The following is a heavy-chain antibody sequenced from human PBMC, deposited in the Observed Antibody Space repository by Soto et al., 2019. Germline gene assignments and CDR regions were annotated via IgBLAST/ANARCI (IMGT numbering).Heavy chain of an antibody. CDR3: ARSQGSSTSLEIYYYYYYGMDV. Sequence: ASAKVSFKASGGTFSSYAISWVRQAPGQGLEWMGGIIPISGTANYAQKFQGRVTITADESTSTAYMELSSLRSEDTAVYYCARSQGSSTSLEIYYYYYYGMDVWGQGTTVTVSS. CDR2: IIPISGTA. D-gene: IGHD2-2*01. J-gene: IGHJ6*02. CDR1: GGTFSSYA. V-gene: IGHV1-69*13.